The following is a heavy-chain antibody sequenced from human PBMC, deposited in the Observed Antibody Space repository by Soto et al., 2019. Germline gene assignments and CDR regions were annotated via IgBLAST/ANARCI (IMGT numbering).Heavy chain of an antibody. CDR1: GSTFSNYG. CDR3: ARDGGSHGPSYFDS. V-gene: IGHV3-33*01. Sequence: VQLVESGGGVVQPGTSLRLSCVASGSTFSNYGMHWVRQAPGKGPQWVAVIWYDGSNKSYGESVKGRFTISRDNSKNTLYLEINSLRAEDTAVYYCARDGGSHGPSYFDSWGQGSLVIVSS. D-gene: IGHD3-16*01. J-gene: IGHJ4*02. CDR2: IWYDGSNK.